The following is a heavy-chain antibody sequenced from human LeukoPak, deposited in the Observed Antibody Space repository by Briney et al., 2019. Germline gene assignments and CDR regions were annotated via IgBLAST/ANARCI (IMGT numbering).Heavy chain of an antibody. CDR2: ISYDGSNK. Sequence: PGTSLRLSCVASGFTFRSYAMHWVRQAPGKGLEWVAVISYDGSNKYYADSVKGRFTISRDNSKNTLYLQMNSLRAEDTAVYYCAKVSGSYPQNWFDPWGQGTLVTVSS. D-gene: IGHD1-26*01. CDR3: AKVSGSYPQNWFDP. J-gene: IGHJ5*02. V-gene: IGHV3-30*18. CDR1: GFTFRSYA.